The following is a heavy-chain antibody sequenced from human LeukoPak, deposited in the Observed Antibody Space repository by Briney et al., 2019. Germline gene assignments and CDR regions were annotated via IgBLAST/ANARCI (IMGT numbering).Heavy chain of an antibody. CDR1: GFTFSSYA. CDR3: ARDSDCTNGVCYDNWFDP. CDR2: ISYDGSNK. Sequence: GGSLRLSCAASGFTFSSYAMHWVRQAPGKGLEWVAVISYDGSNKYYADSVKGRFTISRDNSKNTLYLQMNSLRAEDTAVYYCARDSDCTNGVCYDNWFDPWGQGTLVTVSS. J-gene: IGHJ5*02. D-gene: IGHD2-8*01. V-gene: IGHV3-30*04.